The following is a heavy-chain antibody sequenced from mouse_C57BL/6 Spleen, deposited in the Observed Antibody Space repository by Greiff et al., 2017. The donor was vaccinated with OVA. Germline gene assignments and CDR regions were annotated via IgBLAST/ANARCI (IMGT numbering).Heavy chain of an antibody. Sequence: VKLQQSGPELVKPGASVKISCKASGYAFSSSWMNWVKQRPGKGLEWIGRIYPGDGDTNYNGKFKGKATLTADKSSSTAYMQLSSLTSEDSAVYFCARSGTTVVGYWGQGTTLTVSS. CDR3: ARSGTTVVGY. CDR1: GYAFSSSW. J-gene: IGHJ2*01. V-gene: IGHV1-82*01. D-gene: IGHD1-1*01. CDR2: IYPGDGDT.